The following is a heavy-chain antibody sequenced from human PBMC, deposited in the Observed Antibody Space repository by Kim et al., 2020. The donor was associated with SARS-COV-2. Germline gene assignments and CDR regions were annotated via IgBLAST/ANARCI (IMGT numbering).Heavy chain of an antibody. CDR1: GFTFSDYT. Sequence: GGSLRLSCAASGFTFSDYTMHWVRQAPGKGLEWVSCISSRSGFIYYPDSVKGRFTISRDNAKNSVYLQMNSLRVEDTAIYYCGRDLIPDYGVDVWGQGTTVTVSS. CDR2: ISSRSGFI. V-gene: IGHV3-21*01. J-gene: IGHJ6*02. D-gene: IGHD2-2*02. CDR3: GRDLIPDYGVDV.